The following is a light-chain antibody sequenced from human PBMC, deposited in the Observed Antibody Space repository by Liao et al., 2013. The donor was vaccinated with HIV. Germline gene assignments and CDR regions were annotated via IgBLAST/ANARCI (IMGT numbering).Light chain of an antibody. V-gene: IGLV3-1*01. J-gene: IGLJ2*01. CDR1: NLGNDY. CDR2: RNK. CDR3: QAWDSSNVI. Sequence: SYELTQPPSVSVSPGQTASITCSGGNLGNDYASWYQQKPGQSPVLVIYRNKERPSGIPERFSGSYSRNTVTLTISGTQAMDEADYYCQAWDSSNVIFGGGTKLTVL.